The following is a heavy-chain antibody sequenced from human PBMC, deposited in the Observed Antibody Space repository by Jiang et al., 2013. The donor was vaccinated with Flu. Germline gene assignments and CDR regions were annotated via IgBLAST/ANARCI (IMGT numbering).Heavy chain of an antibody. CDR2: TYYRSKWSN. J-gene: IGHJ4*02. CDR3: ARDTKNHRNDSSGDHFDY. D-gene: IGHD3-22*01. V-gene: IGHV6-1*01. CDR1: GDSVSSDSAG. Sequence: SQTLSLTCAISGDSVSSDSAGWNWIRQSPSRGLEWLGRTYYRSKWSNDYAVSVKSRITINPDTSKNQFSLQLKSVTPEDTAVYYCARDTKNHRNDSSGDHFDYWGQGTLVTVSS.